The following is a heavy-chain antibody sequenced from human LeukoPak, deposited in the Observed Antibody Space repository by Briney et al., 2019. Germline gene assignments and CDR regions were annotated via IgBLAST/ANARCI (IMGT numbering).Heavy chain of an antibody. Sequence: PSETLSLTCTVSGGSISSSSYYWGWIRQPPGTGLGWIGNIYYSGSTNYNPSLKSRVTISVDTSKNQFSLKLSSVTAADTAVYYCARDVRNYYDSSGYYLFDYWGQGTLVTVSS. D-gene: IGHD3-22*01. J-gene: IGHJ4*02. CDR3: ARDVRNYYDSSGYYLFDY. CDR2: IYYSGST. CDR1: GGSISSSSYY. V-gene: IGHV4-39*07.